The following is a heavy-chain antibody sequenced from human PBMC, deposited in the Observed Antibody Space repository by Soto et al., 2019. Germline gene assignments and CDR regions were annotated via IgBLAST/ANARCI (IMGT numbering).Heavy chain of an antibody. CDR2: VYRTGST. CDR3: ARPTYNSGSPFDY. CDR1: GGSISTSNW. J-gene: IGHJ4*02. V-gene: IGHV4-4*02. D-gene: IGHD1-20*01. Sequence: SETLSLTCAVSGGSISTSNWWSWVRQPPGKGLEWIGEVYRTGSTNYNPSLESRLTISVDTSKNQFSLKLSSVTAADTAVYYCARPTYNSGSPFDYWGQGTLVTVS.